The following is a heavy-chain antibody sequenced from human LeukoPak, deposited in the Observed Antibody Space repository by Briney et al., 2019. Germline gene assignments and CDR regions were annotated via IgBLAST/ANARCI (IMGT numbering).Heavy chain of an antibody. D-gene: IGHD4-17*01. V-gene: IGHV3-30-3*01. CDR2: ISYDGSNK. CDR1: GFTFSSYA. Sequence: GRSLRLSCAASGFTFSSYAMHWVRQAPGKGLEWVAVISYDGSNKYYADSVKGRFTISRDNSKNTLYLQMNSLRAEDTAVYYCARAKRRSSHDAFDIWGQGTMVTVSS. J-gene: IGHJ3*02. CDR3: ARAKRRSSHDAFDI.